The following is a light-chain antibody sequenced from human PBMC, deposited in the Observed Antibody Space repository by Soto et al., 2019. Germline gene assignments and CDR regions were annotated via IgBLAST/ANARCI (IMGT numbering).Light chain of an antibody. J-gene: IGLJ2*01. CDR2: LNSDGSH. CDR3: QTWGAGFHVV. Sequence: QSVLTQSPSASASLGASVKLTCTLSSGQSSYAIAWHQQQPEKGPRYLMKLNSDGSHTKGDGIPDRFSGSSSGAERYLTISSLQSEDEADYYCQTWGAGFHVVFGGGTKLTVL. CDR1: SGQSSYA. V-gene: IGLV4-69*01.